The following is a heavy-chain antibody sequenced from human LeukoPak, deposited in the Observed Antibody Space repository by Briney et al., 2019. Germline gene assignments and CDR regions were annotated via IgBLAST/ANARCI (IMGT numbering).Heavy chain of an antibody. CDR3: VKVAKYYYGSETYYFFEH. CDR2: ISSSGSTI. CDR1: GFTFSSYE. D-gene: IGHD3-10*01. J-gene: IGHJ4*02. Sequence: GGSLRLSCAASGFTFSSYEMNWVRQAPGKGLEWVSYISSSGSTIYYADSVKGRFTISRDNAKNSLYLQMNSLRVEDTGIYYCVKVAKYYYGSETYYFFEHWGQGTPVTASS. V-gene: IGHV3-48*03.